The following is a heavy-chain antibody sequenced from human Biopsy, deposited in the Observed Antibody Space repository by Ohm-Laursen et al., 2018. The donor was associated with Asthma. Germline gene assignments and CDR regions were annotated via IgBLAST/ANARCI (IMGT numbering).Heavy chain of an antibody. CDR1: GYSLTDLS. CDR2: HDHEEGGT. D-gene: IGHD4-17*01. Sequence: ASVKVFCKIYGYSLTDLSMHWVRQAPGQGLEWLGGHDHEEGGTVNARRFQGRVTMTEDTSTDTAYMELSSLSSDDTAVYYCASDFPKDYVRYNFQFWGQGTLVTFSS. V-gene: IGHV1-24*01. J-gene: IGHJ4*02. CDR3: ASDFPKDYVRYNFQF.